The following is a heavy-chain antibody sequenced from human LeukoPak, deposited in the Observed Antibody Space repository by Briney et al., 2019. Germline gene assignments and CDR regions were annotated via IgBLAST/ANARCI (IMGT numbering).Heavy chain of an antibody. CDR3: ASGNTAIVGATDAFDI. D-gene: IGHD1-26*01. J-gene: IGHJ3*02. CDR1: GGTFSSYA. V-gene: IGHV1-69*13. Sequence: SVKVSCTASGGTFSSYAISWVRQAPGQGLEWMGGIIPIFGTANYAQKFQGRVTITADESTSTAYMELSSLRSEDTAVYYCASGNTAIVGATDAFDIWGQGTMVTVSS. CDR2: IIPIFGTA.